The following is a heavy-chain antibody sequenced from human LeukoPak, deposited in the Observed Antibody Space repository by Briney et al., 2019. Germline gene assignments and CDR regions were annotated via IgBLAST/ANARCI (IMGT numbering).Heavy chain of an antibody. CDR2: ISAYNGNT. CDR3: ARGSRGYSYGHNWFDP. Sequence: ASVKVSCKASGYTFTSYGISWVRQAPGQGLEWMGWISAYNGNTGYAQKFQGRVTMTRNTSISTAYMELSSLRSEDTAVYYCARGSRGYSYGHNWFDPWGQGTLVTVSS. V-gene: IGHV1-8*02. CDR1: GYTFTSYG. D-gene: IGHD5-18*01. J-gene: IGHJ5*02.